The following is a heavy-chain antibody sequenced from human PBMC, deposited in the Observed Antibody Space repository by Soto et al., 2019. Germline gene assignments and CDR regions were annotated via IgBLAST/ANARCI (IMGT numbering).Heavy chain of an antibody. CDR1: GDSLSNYH. CDR3: ARGYATYEY. D-gene: IGHD2-8*01. CDR2: IYPTGNT. V-gene: IGHV4-4*07. J-gene: IGHJ4*02. Sequence: LSLTCSVSGDSLSNYHWSWIRQPAGKGLEWIGRIYPTGNTNYNPSLKSRVTMSVDTSKNQFSLKLTSMTAADTAVYYCARGYATYEYWGQGTLVTVSS.